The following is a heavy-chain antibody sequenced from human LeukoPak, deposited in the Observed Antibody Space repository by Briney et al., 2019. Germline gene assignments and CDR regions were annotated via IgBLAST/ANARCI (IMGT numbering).Heavy chain of an antibody. CDR1: GYTFTSYD. CDR2: MNPNSGNT. Sequence: ASVKVSCKASGYTFTSYDINWVRQATGQGLEWMGWMNPNSGNTAYAQKFQGWVTMTRDTSISTAYMELSRLRSDDTAVYYCAREASEVRGFDYWGQGTLVTVSS. J-gene: IGHJ4*02. D-gene: IGHD3-10*01. V-gene: IGHV1-8*01. CDR3: AREASEVRGFDY.